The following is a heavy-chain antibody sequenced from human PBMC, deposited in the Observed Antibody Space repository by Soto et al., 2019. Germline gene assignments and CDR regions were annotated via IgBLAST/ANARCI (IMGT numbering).Heavy chain of an antibody. D-gene: IGHD3-9*01. Sequence: HPGGSLRLSCAASGFTFSSYAMSWVRQAPGKGLEWVSAISGSGGSTYYADSVKGRFTISRDNSKNTLYLQMNSLRAEDTAVYYCAKDWRYYDILTGYRYFDYWGQGTLVTVSS. CDR1: GFTFSSYA. CDR2: ISGSGGST. J-gene: IGHJ4*02. CDR3: AKDWRYYDILTGYRYFDY. V-gene: IGHV3-23*01.